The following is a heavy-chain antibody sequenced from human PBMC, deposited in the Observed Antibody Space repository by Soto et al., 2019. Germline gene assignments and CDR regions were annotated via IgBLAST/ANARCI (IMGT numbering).Heavy chain of an antibody. CDR1: GFTFSSFA. Sequence: GGSLRLSCAASGFTFSSFAMSWVRQAPGKGLEWVSAISGSGGSTYYADSVKGRFTISRDNSKNTLYLQMNSLRAEDTAVYYCAKARMLEWLSNYYYYYMDVWGKGTTVTV. J-gene: IGHJ6*03. D-gene: IGHD3-3*01. CDR2: ISGSGGST. V-gene: IGHV3-23*01. CDR3: AKARMLEWLSNYYYYYMDV.